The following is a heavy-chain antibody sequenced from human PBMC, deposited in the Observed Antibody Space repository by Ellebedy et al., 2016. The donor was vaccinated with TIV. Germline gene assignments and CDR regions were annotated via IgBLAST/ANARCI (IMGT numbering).Heavy chain of an antibody. Sequence: SETLSLXXSVSGGCFNSYYLTWIRQPPGKGREWIEHLTHIGTTNYNPSLQSRVAMSLDSSKTQFSLELKSVTAADTAVYFCARSCSPSCWECLEYWGQGVLVTVSS. D-gene: IGHD6-19*01. CDR2: LTHIGTT. V-gene: IGHV4-59*13. J-gene: IGHJ4*02. CDR3: ARSCSPSCWECLEY. CDR1: GGCFNSYY.